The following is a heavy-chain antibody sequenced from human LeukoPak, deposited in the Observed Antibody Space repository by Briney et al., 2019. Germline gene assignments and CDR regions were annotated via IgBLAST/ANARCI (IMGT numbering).Heavy chain of an antibody. Sequence: GGSLRLSCAVSGFTFSSYWMHWVRQAPGKGLVWVSRINSDGTNTSYADSVKGRFTISRDNAKNTLYLQMNSLRAEDTALYYCARSRNGSFDYWGQGTLVTVSS. J-gene: IGHJ4*02. CDR2: INSDGTNT. CDR3: ARSRNGSFDY. CDR1: GFTFSSYW. D-gene: IGHD6-25*01. V-gene: IGHV3-74*01.